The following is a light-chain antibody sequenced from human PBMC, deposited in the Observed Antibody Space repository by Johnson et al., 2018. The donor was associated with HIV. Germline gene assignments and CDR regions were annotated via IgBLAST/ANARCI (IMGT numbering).Light chain of an antibody. CDR1: TSNIGNNY. Sequence: QPALTQPPSVSAAPGQKVTISCSGSTSNIGNNYVSWYQQLPGTAPKLVMHENNKRPSGIPDRFSGSKSGTSATLGITGLQTGDEADYCCATWDSSLSTYVFGTGTKVTVL. J-gene: IGLJ1*01. CDR3: ATWDSSLSTYV. CDR2: ENN. V-gene: IGLV1-51*02.